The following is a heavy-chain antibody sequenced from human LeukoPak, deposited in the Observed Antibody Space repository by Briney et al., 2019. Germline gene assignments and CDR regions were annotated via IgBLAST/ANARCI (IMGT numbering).Heavy chain of an antibody. CDR3: ARSPFCGGDCFTGAFDI. Sequence: GGSLRLSCAASGFTFRGYWMHWVRQAPGKGLVWVSRINDDGSGTSYADSVKGRFTISRDNAKNTLYLQMNSLRAEDTAVYYCARSPFCGGDCFTGAFDIWGHGTMVTVSS. J-gene: IGHJ3*02. CDR2: INDDGSGT. V-gene: IGHV3-74*01. CDR1: GFTFRGYW. D-gene: IGHD2-21*02.